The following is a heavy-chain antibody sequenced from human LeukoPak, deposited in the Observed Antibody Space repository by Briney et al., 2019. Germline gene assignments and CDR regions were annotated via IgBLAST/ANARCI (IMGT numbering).Heavy chain of an antibody. CDR2: ISSRSSYI. Sequence: RTGGSLRLSCAASGFTFSGYWMSWVRQAPGKGLEWVSYISSRSSYIYYADSVRGRFTISRDNAKNSLYLQMDSLRAEDTAVYYCARELVGPTAYDYWGQGTLVTVSS. V-gene: IGHV3-21*01. J-gene: IGHJ4*02. CDR1: GFTFSGYW. D-gene: IGHD1-26*01. CDR3: ARELVGPTAYDY.